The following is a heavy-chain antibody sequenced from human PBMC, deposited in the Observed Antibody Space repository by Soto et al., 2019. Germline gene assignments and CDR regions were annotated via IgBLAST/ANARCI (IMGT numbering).Heavy chain of an antibody. CDR3: ARGSRIAVAGYYYYYGMDV. D-gene: IGHD6-19*01. J-gene: IGHJ6*02. CDR1: GDSVSSNSAA. V-gene: IGHV6-1*01. CDR2: TYYRSKWYN. Sequence: SQTLSLTCAISGDSVSSNSAAWNWIRQSPSRGLEWLGRTYYRSKWYNDYAVSVKSRITINPDTSKNQFSLQLNSVTPEDTAVYYCARGSRIAVAGYYYYYGMDVSGQGTTVTVSS.